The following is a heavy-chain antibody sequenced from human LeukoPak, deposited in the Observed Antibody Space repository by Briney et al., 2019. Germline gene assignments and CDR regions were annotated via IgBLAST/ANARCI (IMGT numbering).Heavy chain of an antibody. CDR2: IIPILGIA. CDR3: ARAQYDIVVVPAALTYYYGMDV. V-gene: IGHV1-69*04. CDR1: GYTFTGYY. Sequence: SVKVSCKASGYTFTGYYMHWVRQAPRQGLEWMGRIIPILGIANYAQKFQGRVTITADKSTSTAYMELSSLRSEDTAVYYCARAQYDIVVVPAALTYYYGMDVWGQGTTVTVSS. J-gene: IGHJ6*02. D-gene: IGHD2-2*01.